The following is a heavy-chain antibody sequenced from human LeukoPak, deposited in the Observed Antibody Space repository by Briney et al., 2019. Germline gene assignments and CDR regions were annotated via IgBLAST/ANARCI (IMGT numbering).Heavy chain of an antibody. V-gene: IGHV3-72*01. D-gene: IGHD1-26*01. Sequence: GGSLRLSCAASGFTFSDYHMDWVRQAPGKGLEWVGRIRNKPDSYTTMFAASVKGRFTISRDDSKNSLYLQMDSLKTEDTAVYYCAKAGREWGRGAQVTVSS. J-gene: IGHJ4*02. CDR2: IRNKPDSYTT. CDR1: GFTFSDYH. CDR3: AKAGRE.